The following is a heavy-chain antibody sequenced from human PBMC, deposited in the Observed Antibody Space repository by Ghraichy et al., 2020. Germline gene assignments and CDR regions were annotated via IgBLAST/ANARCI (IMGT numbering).Heavy chain of an antibody. J-gene: IGHJ3*02. Sequence: GGSLRLSCAVSGFNFSSYGMSWVRQAPGRGLDWVSAISGSDGSTYYADSVNGRFTISRDNSKNTVYLQMNSLRVEDTAVYYCAKELGPLRGAFDIWGQGTMVTVSS. CDR2: ISGSDGST. CDR1: GFNFSSYG. D-gene: IGHD3-16*01. CDR3: AKELGPLRGAFDI. V-gene: IGHV3-23*01.